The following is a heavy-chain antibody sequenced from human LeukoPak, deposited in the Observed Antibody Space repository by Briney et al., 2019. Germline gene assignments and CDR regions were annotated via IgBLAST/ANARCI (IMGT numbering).Heavy chain of an antibody. CDR2: IYYSGST. CDR1: GGSISSYY. Sequence: SETLSLTCTVSGGSISSYYWSWIRQPPGKGLEWIGYIYYSGSTNYNPSLKSRVTISVDTSKNQFSLKLSSVTAADTAVYYCARLVDGDYGPIDYWGQGTLVTVSS. V-gene: IGHV4-59*08. D-gene: IGHD4-17*01. CDR3: ARLVDGDYGPIDY. J-gene: IGHJ4*02.